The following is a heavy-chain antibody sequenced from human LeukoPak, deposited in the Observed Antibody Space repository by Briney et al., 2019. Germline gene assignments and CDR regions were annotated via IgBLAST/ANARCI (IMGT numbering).Heavy chain of an antibody. J-gene: IGHJ4*02. D-gene: IGHD1-26*01. Sequence: ASVKVSCKASGYTFTGYYMHWVRQAPGQGLEWMGWINPNSGGTNYAQKFQGRVTMTRATSISTAYMELSRLRSDDTAVYYCARGPPEWELLPFDYWGQGTLVTVSS. CDR1: GYTFTGYY. CDR3: ARGPPEWELLPFDY. V-gene: IGHV1-2*02. CDR2: INPNSGGT.